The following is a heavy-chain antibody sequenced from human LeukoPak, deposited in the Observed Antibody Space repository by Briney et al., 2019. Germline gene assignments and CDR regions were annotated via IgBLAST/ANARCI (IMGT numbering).Heavy chain of an antibody. Sequence: PGRSLRLSCAASGFTFDDYTMHWVRQAPGKGLEWVSLISWDGGSTYYADSVKGRFTISRDNSKNSLYLQMNSLRTEDTALYYCAKDSGDYEYYFDYWGQGTLVTVSS. J-gene: IGHJ4*02. CDR1: GFTFDDYT. CDR2: ISWDGGST. D-gene: IGHD4-17*01. CDR3: AKDSGDYEYYFDY. V-gene: IGHV3-43*01.